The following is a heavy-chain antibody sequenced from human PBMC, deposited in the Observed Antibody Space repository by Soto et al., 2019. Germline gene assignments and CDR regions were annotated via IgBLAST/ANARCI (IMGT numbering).Heavy chain of an antibody. CDR1: GFTFSSYE. J-gene: IGHJ3*02. V-gene: IGHV3-48*03. CDR3: ARGRTYYYDSSGYYPDAFDI. D-gene: IGHD3-22*01. Sequence: SLRLSCAASGFTFSSYEMNWVRQAPGKGLEWVSYISSSGSTIYYADSVKGRFTISRDNAKNSLYLQMNSLRAEDTAVYYCARGRTYYYDSSGYYPDAFDIWGQGTMVTVSS. CDR2: ISSSGSTI.